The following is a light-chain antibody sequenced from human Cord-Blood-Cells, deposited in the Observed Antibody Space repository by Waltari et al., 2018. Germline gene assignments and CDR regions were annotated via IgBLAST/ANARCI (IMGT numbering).Light chain of an antibody. CDR3: AAWDDSLNGWV. V-gene: IGLV1-44*01. CDR2: SNN. CDR1: SPNLGRTT. Sequence: QSVLTQPPSASGPPGQTATISCSASSPNLGRTTVNWYQQLPGTAPKLLIYSNNRRPSGVPDRFSGSKSGTSASLAISGLQSEDEADYYCAAWDDSLNGWVFGGGTKLTVL. J-gene: IGLJ3*02.